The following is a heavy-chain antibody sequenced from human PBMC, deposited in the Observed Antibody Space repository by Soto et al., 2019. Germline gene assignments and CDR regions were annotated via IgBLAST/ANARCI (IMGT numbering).Heavy chain of an antibody. D-gene: IGHD1-26*01. CDR3: ATERWEDAFDI. V-gene: IGHV1-8*02. Sequence: GASVKVSCKASGYTFTGYYMHWVRQATGQGLEWMGWMNPNSGNTGYAQKFQGRVTMTRNTSIGTAYMELSSLRSEDTAVYYCATERWEDAFDIWGQGTMVTV. CDR2: MNPNSGNT. J-gene: IGHJ3*02. CDR1: GYTFTGYY.